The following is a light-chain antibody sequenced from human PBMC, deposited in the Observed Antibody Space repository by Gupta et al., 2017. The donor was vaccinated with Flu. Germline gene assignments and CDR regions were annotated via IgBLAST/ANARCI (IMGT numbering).Light chain of an antibody. CDR2: AAS. J-gene: IGKJ2*03. Sequence: IQMTQFPSPVLASAGDRVTITCRASFNIVKWLAWYQQKPGKAPKLLIYAASSLHSGVPSRFSGTRSGTDFTLTIYSLQPEDLATYYCQQAARDPYSFGQGTKVEI. V-gene: IGKV1-12*01. CDR3: QQAARDPYS. CDR1: FNIVKW.